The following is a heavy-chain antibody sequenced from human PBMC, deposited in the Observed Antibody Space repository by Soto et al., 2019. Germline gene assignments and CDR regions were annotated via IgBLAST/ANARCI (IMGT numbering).Heavy chain of an antibody. J-gene: IGHJ5*02. CDR3: ARESVSCSGRRCHGLGFGP. D-gene: IGHD2-15*01. CDR2: IDSTRSVI. Sequence: GGSLRLSCAASGFTFPTYSFNWVRQAPGKGLEWVASIDSTRSVIYYADSVKGRFTISRDNAKNSLYLQMNSLRDEDTAVYYCARESVSCSGRRCHGLGFGPWGQGTLVTVSS. CDR1: GFTFPTYS. V-gene: IGHV3-48*02.